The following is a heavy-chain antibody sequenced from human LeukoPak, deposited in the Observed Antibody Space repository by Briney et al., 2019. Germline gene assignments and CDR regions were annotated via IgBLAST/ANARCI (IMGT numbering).Heavy chain of an antibody. J-gene: IGHJ5*02. CDR1: GGSISSYY. Sequence: SETLSLTCTVSGGSISSYYWSWIRQPPGKGLEWIGYIYYSGSTNYNPSLKSRVTISVDTSKNQFSLKLSSVTAADTAVYYCARDYYDSSGYLGLRFDPWGQGTLVTVSS. CDR2: IYYSGST. CDR3: ARDYYDSSGYLGLRFDP. V-gene: IGHV4-59*01. D-gene: IGHD3-22*01.